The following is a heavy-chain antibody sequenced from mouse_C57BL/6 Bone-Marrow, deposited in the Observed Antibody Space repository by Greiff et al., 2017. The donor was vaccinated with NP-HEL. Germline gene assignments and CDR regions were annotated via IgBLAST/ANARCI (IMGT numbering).Heavy chain of an antibody. CDR1: GFNIKDDY. Sequence: EVKLMESGAELVRPGASVKLSCTASGFNIKDDYMHWVKQRPEQGLEWIGWIDPENGDTEYASKFQGKATITADTSSNTAYLQLSSLTSEDTAVYYCTTSGFYWGQGTTLTVSS. CDR3: TTSGFY. V-gene: IGHV14-4*01. CDR2: IDPENGDT. J-gene: IGHJ2*01.